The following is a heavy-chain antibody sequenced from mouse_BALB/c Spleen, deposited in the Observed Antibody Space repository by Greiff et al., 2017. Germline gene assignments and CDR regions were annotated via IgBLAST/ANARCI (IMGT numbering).Heavy chain of an antibody. CDR3: ARKEYGNYFDY. Sequence: EVHLVESGPGLVKPSQSLSLTCTVTGYSITSDYAWNWIRQFPGNKLEWMGYISYSGSTSYNPSLKSRISITRDTSKNQFFLQLNSVTTEDTATYYCARKEYGNYFDYWGQGTTLTVSS. CDR2: ISYSGST. CDR1: GYSITSDYA. V-gene: IGHV3-2*02. J-gene: IGHJ2*01. D-gene: IGHD2-10*02.